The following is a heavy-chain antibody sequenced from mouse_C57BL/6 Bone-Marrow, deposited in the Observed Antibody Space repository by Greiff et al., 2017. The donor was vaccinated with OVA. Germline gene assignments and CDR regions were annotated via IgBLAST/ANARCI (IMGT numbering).Heavy chain of an antibody. D-gene: IGHD1-1*01. V-gene: IGHV1-58*01. CDR3: AREEDYYGSSFWYFDV. J-gene: IGHJ1*03. Sequence: VQLKESGAELVRPGSSVKMSCKTSGYTFTSYGINWVKQRPGQGLEWIGYIYIGNGYTEYNEKFKGKATLTSDTSSSTAYMQLSSLTSEDSAIYFCAREEDYYGSSFWYFDVWGTGTTVTVSS. CDR1: GYTFTSYG. CDR2: IYIGNGYT.